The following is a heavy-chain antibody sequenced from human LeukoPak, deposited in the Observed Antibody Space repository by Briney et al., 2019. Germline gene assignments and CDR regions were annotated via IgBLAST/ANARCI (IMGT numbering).Heavy chain of an antibody. D-gene: IGHD6-19*01. CDR1: GYSISSGYD. V-gene: IGHV4-38-2*02. J-gene: IGHJ4*02. CDR2: IYNSGST. Sequence: AETLSLTCTVSGYSISSGYDWGGIRQPPGEGLEWIGSIYNSGSTYYNPSLKSRVTISVDTSKNQFSLKLAALTAGHTAVYYCARHPPADYGDYWGQGTLVTVSS. CDR3: ARHPPADYGDY.